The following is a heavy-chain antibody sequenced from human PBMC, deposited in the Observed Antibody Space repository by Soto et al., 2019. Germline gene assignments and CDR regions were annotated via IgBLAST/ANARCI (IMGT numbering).Heavy chain of an antibody. CDR1: GFTFSSYG. CDR3: AKVRSSGWYSGDAFDI. V-gene: IGHV3-30*18. J-gene: IGHJ3*02. D-gene: IGHD6-19*01. Sequence: GGSLRLSCAASGFTFSSYGMHWVRQAPGKGLEWVAVISYDGSNKYYADSVKGRFTISRDNSKNTLYLQMNSLRAEDTAVYYCAKVRSSGWYSGDAFDIWGQGTMVTVSS. CDR2: ISYDGSNK.